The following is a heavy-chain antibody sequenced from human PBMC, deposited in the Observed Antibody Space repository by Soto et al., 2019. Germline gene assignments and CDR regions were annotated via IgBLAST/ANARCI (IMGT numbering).Heavy chain of an antibody. CDR1: GFTFSSYG. CDR2: ISYDGSNK. J-gene: IGHJ6*01. V-gene: IGHV3-30*18. CDR3: AKDGSIAVGIAVAGTYYYGMDV. Sequence: QVQLVESGGGVVQPGRSLRLSCAASGFTFSSYGMHWVRQAPGKGLEWVAVISYDGSNKYYADSVKGRFTISRDNSKNTLYLQMNSLRAEDTAVYYCAKDGSIAVGIAVAGTYYYGMDVW. D-gene: IGHD6-19*01.